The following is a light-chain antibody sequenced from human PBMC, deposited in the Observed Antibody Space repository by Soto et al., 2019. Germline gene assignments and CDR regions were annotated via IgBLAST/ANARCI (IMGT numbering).Light chain of an antibody. CDR1: SSDVGGYNY. CDR3: SSYTSGSTLYV. J-gene: IGLJ1*01. V-gene: IGLV2-14*01. CDR2: EVS. Sequence: QSVLTQPASVSGSPGQSITISCTGTSSDVGGYNYVSWYQQHPGKAPKLMIYEVSNRPSGVSNRFSGSKSGNTASLTISGLQAEDEAEYYCSSYTSGSTLYVFGTGTKLTVL.